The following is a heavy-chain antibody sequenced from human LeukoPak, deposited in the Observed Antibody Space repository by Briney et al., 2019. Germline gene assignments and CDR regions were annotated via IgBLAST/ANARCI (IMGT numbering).Heavy chain of an antibody. CDR3: ARAGKNLRSYDY. CDR1: GDSISSYY. V-gene: IGHV4-59*01. Sequence: KPSETLSLTCTVSGDSISSYYWSWIRQPPGKGLEWIGYTSHSGSTNSNPSLKSRVTISVDTSKNQFSLTLSSVTAADTAMYYCARAGKNLRSYDYWGQGTLVTVSS. CDR2: TSHSGST. D-gene: IGHD3-10*01. J-gene: IGHJ4*02.